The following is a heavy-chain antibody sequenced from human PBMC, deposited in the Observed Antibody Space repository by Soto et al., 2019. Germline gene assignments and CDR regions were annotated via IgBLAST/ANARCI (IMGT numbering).Heavy chain of an antibody. CDR3: ARGTPLRDFWSGKYDY. V-gene: IGHV1-46*01. CDR2: INPSGGST. Sequence: VKVSCKASGYTFTSYYMHWVRQAPGQGLEWMGIINPSGGSTSYAQKFQGRVTMTRDTSKNQFSLNLSSVTAADTAVYYCARGTPLRDFWSGKYDYWGRGTLVTVSS. D-gene: IGHD3-3*01. J-gene: IGHJ4*02. CDR1: GYTFTSYY.